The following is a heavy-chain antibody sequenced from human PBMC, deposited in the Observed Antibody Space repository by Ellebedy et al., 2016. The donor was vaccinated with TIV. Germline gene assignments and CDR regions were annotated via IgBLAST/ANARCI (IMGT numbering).Heavy chain of an antibody. Sequence: PGGSLRLSCAASGFTFSSYSMNWVRQAPGKGLELVSSISSSSSYIYYADSVKGRFTISRDNAKNSLYLQMNSLRAEDTAVYYCARDGRYAASWGAYYFDYWGQGTLVTVSS. CDR1: GFTFSSYS. D-gene: IGHD2-15*01. CDR2: ISSSSSYI. CDR3: ARDGRYAASWGAYYFDY. V-gene: IGHV3-21*01. J-gene: IGHJ4*02.